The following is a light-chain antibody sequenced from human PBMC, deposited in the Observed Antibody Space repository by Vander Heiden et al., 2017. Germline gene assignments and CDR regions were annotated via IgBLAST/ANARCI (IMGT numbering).Light chain of an antibody. J-gene: IGKJ1*01. CDR1: QGISSY. CDR2: AAS. V-gene: IGKV1-8*01. CDR3: QQYDSYPPT. Sequence: AIRMTQSPSSLSASTGDRVTITCRASQGISSYLAWYQQKPGKAPKLLIYAASTLQSGVPSRFGGSGSGTDFTLTISCLQSEDFATYYCQQYDSYPPTFGQGTKVEIK.